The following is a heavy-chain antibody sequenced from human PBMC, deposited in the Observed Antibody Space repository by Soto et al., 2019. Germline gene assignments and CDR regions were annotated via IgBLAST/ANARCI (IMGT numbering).Heavy chain of an antibody. CDR3: AREWGSSWYEY. Sequence: QVQLVESGGGVVKPGRSLRLSCVVSGFTFSNYGMHWVRQAPGKGLEWVAVIWYDGTKKYYGDSVKGRFTISRDNSKNTVYLQMHRLRAEDMAVYDCAREWGSSWYEYWGQGTLVTVSS. CDR2: IWYDGTKK. V-gene: IGHV3-33*01. D-gene: IGHD6-13*01. J-gene: IGHJ4*02. CDR1: GFTFSNYG.